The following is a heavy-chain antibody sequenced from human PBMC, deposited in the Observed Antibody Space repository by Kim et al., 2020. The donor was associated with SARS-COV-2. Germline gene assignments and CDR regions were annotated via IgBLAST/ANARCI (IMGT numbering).Heavy chain of an antibody. CDR1: GGSISSSSYY. V-gene: IGHV4-39*01. Sequence: SETLSLTCTVSGGSISSSSYYWGWIRQPPGKGLEWIGSIYYSGSTYYNPSLKSRVTISVDTSKNQFSLKLSSVTAADTAVYYCARRMITFGGVIGWGQGTLVTVSS. CDR3: ARRMITFGGVIG. CDR2: IYYSGST. J-gene: IGHJ4*02. D-gene: IGHD3-16*02.